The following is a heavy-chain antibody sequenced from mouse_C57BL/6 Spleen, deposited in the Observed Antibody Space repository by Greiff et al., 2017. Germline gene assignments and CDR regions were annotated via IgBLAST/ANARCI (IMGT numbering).Heavy chain of an antibody. CDR3: AREYSNPWFAY. CDR2: IHPNSGST. D-gene: IGHD2-5*01. J-gene: IGHJ3*01. Sequence: QVQLQQPGAELVKPGASVKLSCKASGSTFTSYWMHWVKQRPGQGLEWIGMIHPNSGSTNYNEKFKSKATLTVDKASSTAYMQLSSLTSEDSAVYYCAREYSNPWFAYWGQGTLVTVSA. CDR1: GSTFTSYW. V-gene: IGHV1-64*01.